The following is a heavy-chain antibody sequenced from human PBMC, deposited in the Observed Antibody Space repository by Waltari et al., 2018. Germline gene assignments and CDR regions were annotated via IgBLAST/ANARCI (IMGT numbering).Heavy chain of an antibody. CDR2: IRSKAENYAT. J-gene: IGHJ4*02. Sequence: EVQLVESGGDLVQPGGSLNLSCAASGFLFRAADTHWARQASGKGLEWIGRIRSKAENYATAYAASVRGRFTLSRDDSKNTAYLQMNSLETEDTALYYCIRRNYGGDSDMTDWGQGTLVTVSS. CDR1: GFLFRAAD. D-gene: IGHD2-21*02. CDR3: IRRNYGGDSDMTD. V-gene: IGHV3-73*02.